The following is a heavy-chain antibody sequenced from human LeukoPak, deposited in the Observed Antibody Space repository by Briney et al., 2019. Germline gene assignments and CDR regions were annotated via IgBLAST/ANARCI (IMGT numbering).Heavy chain of an antibody. CDR2: IYSGGST. CDR3: ARVGGYDSSGYSGFDY. D-gene: IGHD3-22*01. V-gene: IGHV3-53*01. CDR1: GFTFDDYA. Sequence: GGSLRLSCAASGFTFDDYAMHWVRQAPGKGLEWVSVIYSGGSTYYADSVKGRFTISRDNSKNTLYLQMNSLRAEDTAVYYCARVGGYDSSGYSGFDYWGQGTLVTVSS. J-gene: IGHJ4*02.